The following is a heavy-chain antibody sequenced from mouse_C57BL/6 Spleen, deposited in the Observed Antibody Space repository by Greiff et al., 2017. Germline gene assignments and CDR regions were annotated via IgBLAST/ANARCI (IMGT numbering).Heavy chain of an antibody. V-gene: IGHV1-55*01. J-gene: IGHJ4*01. Sequence: VQLQQPGAELVKPGASVKMSCKASGYTFTSYWITWVKQRPGQGLEWIGDIYPGSGSTNYNEKFKSKATLTVDTSASTAYMQLSSLSSEDSAVYYCARSKGAMDDWGQGTSVTVSS. CDR2: IYPGSGST. CDR3: ARSKGAMDD. CDR1: GYTFTSYW. D-gene: IGHD2-5*01.